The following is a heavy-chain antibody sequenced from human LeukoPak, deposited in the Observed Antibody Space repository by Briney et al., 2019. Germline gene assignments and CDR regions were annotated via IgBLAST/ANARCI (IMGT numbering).Heavy chain of an antibody. CDR2: ISGSSSTK. Sequence: GGSLRLSCAASGFTFSSYDMDWVRQAPGKGLEWVSYISGSSSTKYYADSVKGRFFITRDNAKNSLYLQMNSLRAEDTAVYYCARDRKSGEWDLVPWGQGTLVTVSS. V-gene: IGHV3-48*01. J-gene: IGHJ4*02. D-gene: IGHD1-26*01. CDR1: GFTFSSYD. CDR3: ARDRKSGEWDLVP.